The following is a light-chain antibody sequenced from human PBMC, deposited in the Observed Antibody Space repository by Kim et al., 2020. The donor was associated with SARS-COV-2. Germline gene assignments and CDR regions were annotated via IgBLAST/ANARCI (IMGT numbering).Light chain of an antibody. CDR1: HSVSNR. CDR3: QQYNDWPYT. CDR2: GAS. V-gene: IGKV3-15*01. Sequence: SVSAGETPTLSCRASHSVSNRLAWYHQNPGQAPMLLIDGASTSATDVPARFSGSGSATDFTLTISSLQSEDFAVYYCQQYNDWPYTLGQGTKLEI. J-gene: IGKJ2*01.